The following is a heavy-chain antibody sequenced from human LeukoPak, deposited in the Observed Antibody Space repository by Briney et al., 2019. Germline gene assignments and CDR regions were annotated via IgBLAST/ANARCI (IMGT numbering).Heavy chain of an antibody. V-gene: IGHV4-30-4*02. CDR1: GGSISSGDYY. CDR2: IYYSGST. CDR3: SRDMTAAYFDY. J-gene: IGHJ4*02. D-gene: IGHD3-16*01. Sequence: PSETLSLTCTVSGGSISSGDYYWGWIRQPPGKGLEWIGYIYYSGSTYYNPSLKSRVTISVDTSKNQFSLKLSSVTAADTAVYYCSRDMTAAYFDYWGQGTLVTVSS.